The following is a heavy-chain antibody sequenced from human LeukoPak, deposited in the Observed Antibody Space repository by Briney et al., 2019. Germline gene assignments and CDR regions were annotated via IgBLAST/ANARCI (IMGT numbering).Heavy chain of an antibody. CDR2: ISYDGSNK. J-gene: IGHJ4*02. D-gene: IGHD4-23*01. CDR1: GFTFSSYG. CDR3: ARDWVYGGNVSDY. V-gene: IGHV3-30*03. Sequence: GRSLRLSCAASGFTFSSYGMHWVRQAPGKGLEWVAVISYDGSNKYYADSVKGRFTISRDNSKNTLYLQMNSLRAEDTAVYYCARDWVYGGNVSDYWGQGTLVTVSS.